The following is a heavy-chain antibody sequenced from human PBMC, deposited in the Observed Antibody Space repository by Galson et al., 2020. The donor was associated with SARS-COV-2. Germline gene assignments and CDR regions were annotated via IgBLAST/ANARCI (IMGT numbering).Heavy chain of an antibody. V-gene: IGHV4-38-2*02. CDR2: VYPSGTT. CDR3: ARQGVNMIVLVTVPGWYFDL. Sequence: SQPLSLTCTVSGYSVSTTNYWGWVRQPPGRELEWIGSVYPSGTTYYNPSLKTRVTISVDTSKNQFSLRLDSVTAADTALYYCARQGVNMIVLVTVPGWYFDLWGRGTLVTVSS. CDR1: GYSVSTTNY. J-gene: IGHJ2*01. D-gene: IGHD3-22*01.